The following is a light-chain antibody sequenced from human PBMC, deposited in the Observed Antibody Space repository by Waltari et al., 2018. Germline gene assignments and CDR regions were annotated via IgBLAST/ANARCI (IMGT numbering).Light chain of an antibody. CDR2: GNS. J-gene: IGLJ2*01. CDR3: QSYDSSLSGSL. V-gene: IGLV1-40*01. Sequence: QSGLTQPPSVSGAPGQRVTISCTGSSSNIGAGYDVHWYPVLPRTAPKLPLHGNSKPPSGVPDRFSGPKSCTSASLGLTGLQAEDEADYYCQSYDSSLSGSLFGGGTKLTVL. CDR1: SSNIGAGYD.